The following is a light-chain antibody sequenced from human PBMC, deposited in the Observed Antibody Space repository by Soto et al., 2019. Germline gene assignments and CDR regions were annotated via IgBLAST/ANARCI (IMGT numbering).Light chain of an antibody. Sequence: EIVMTQSPATLAVSPGERVTLSCRASQSIRSNLAWFQQKPGQAPRLLIYDASTRATDIPARFSGSGSGTEFTLTISSLQSEDFAVYYCQHYYNWPITFGQGTRLEIK. CDR1: QSIRSN. V-gene: IGKV3-15*01. CDR3: QHYYNWPIT. J-gene: IGKJ5*01. CDR2: DAS.